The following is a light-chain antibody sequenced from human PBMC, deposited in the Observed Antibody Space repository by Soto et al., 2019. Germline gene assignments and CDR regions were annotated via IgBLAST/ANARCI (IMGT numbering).Light chain of an antibody. Sequence: QSVLTQPPSVSGAPGQRVTISCAGTSFNIGAGYGVHWYQQLPGRAPKLLIHNYVNRPSGVPDRFSGSKSGTSASLAITGLQGEDEGDYYCQSYDSNLSGSLFGGGTKLTVL. J-gene: IGLJ2*01. CDR1: SFNIGAGYG. CDR2: NYV. V-gene: IGLV1-40*01. CDR3: QSYDSNLSGSL.